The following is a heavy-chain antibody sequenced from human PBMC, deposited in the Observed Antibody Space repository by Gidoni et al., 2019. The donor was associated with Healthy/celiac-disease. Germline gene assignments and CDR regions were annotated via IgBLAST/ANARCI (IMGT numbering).Heavy chain of an antibody. CDR2: INHSGST. Sequence: QVQLQQWGAGLLKPSETLSLTCAVYGGSFSGYYWSWIRQPPGKGLEWIGEINHSGSTNYNPSLKSRVTISVDTSKNQFSLKLSSVTAADTAVYYCARGDVGYCSSTSCYTPYYFDYWGQGTLVTVSS. D-gene: IGHD2-2*02. V-gene: IGHV4-34*01. CDR1: GGSFSGYY. J-gene: IGHJ4*02. CDR3: ARGDVGYCSSTSCYTPYYFDY.